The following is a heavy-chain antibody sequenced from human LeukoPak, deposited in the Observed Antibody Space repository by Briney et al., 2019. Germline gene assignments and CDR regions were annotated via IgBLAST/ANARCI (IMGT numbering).Heavy chain of an antibody. CDR3: ARGQSYGWFDP. CDR1: GFTFSTYS. CDR2: ISGSSSYI. J-gene: IGHJ5*02. D-gene: IGHD5-18*01. V-gene: IGHV3-21*01. Sequence: PGGSLRHSCAASGFTFSTYSMNWVRQAPGKGLEWVSSISGSSSYIYYADSVKGRFTISRDSAQNSLYLQMNSLRAEDTAVYYCARGQSYGWFDPRGQGTLVTVSS.